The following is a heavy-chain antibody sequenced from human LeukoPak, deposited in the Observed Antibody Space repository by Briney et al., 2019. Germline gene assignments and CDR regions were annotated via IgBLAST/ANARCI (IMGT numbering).Heavy chain of an antibody. D-gene: IGHD3-10*01. CDR1: GFTVSSNY. J-gene: IGHJ4*02. Sequence: GGSLRLSCAASGFTVSSNYMSWVRQAPGKGLEWVSVIYSGGSTYYADSEKGRFTISRDNSKNTLYLQMNSLRAEDTAVYYCARGSITMVRGALDYWGQGTLVTVSS. CDR2: IYSGGST. CDR3: ARGSITMVRGALDY. V-gene: IGHV3-66*01.